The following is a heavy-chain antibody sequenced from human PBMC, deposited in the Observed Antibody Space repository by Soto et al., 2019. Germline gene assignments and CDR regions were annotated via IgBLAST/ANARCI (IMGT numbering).Heavy chain of an antibody. J-gene: IGHJ5*02. CDR2: IFWDDDK. CDR3: AHCYNRKDWFDP. Sequence: QITLKESGPTLVKPTQTLTLTCTFSGFSLSTSGLGVGWIRQPPGGALEWLALIFWDDDKRYSPSLRSRLTITKDTSKNQVVLTMTKMDPVDTATYYCAHCYNRKDWFDPWGQGTLVTVSS. CDR1: GFSLSTSGLG. D-gene: IGHD3-10*01. V-gene: IGHV2-5*02.